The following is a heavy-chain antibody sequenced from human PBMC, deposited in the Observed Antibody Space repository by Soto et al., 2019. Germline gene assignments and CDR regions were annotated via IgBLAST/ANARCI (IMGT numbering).Heavy chain of an antibody. CDR3: ARTLNWGAFDY. CDR1: GFSLSNARMV. J-gene: IGHJ4*02. D-gene: IGHD7-27*01. CDR2: IFANDEK. V-gene: IGHV2-26*01. Sequence: QVTLKESGPVLVKPTETLTLTCTVSGFSLSNARMVVSWIRQPPGKALEWLAHIFANDEKSYSTSLKSRLTSSKDTSKSQVVFTMTNMDPLDTATYYCARTLNWGAFDYWGQGTLVTVSS.